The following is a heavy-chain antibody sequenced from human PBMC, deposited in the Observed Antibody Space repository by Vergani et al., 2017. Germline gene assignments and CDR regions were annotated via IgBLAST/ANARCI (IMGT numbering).Heavy chain of an antibody. Sequence: QVQLQQSGPGLVKPSQTLSLTCAISGDSVSSNSAAWNWIRQSPSRGLEWLGRTYYRSKWYNDYAVSVKSRITINPDTSKNQFSLQLNSVTPEDTAVYYCARDDIAVAGTSFYYYYYGMDVWGEGTTVTVSP. D-gene: IGHD6-19*01. CDR1: GDSVSSNSAA. V-gene: IGHV6-1*01. J-gene: IGHJ6*04. CDR3: ARDDIAVAGTSFYYYYYGMDV. CDR2: TYYRSKWYN.